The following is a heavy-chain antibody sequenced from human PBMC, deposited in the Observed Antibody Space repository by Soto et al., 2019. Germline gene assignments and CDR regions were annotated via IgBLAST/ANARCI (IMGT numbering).Heavy chain of an antibody. J-gene: IGHJ6*02. V-gene: IGHV4-59*01. CDR3: ARGIEGWYQGRYYYGMDV. CDR1: GGSISSYY. Sequence: PSETLSLTCTVSGGSISSYYWGWVRQPPGKGLEWIASISRSGTTYYNPSLKSRVTISVDTSKNQFSLKLSSVTAADTAVYYCARGIEGWYQGRYYYGMDVWGQGTTVTVSS. D-gene: IGHD6-19*01. CDR2: ISRSGTT.